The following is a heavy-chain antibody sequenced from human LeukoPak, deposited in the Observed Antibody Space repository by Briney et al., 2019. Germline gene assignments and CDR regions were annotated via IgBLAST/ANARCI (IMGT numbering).Heavy chain of an antibody. CDR1: GGTFSSYA. V-gene: IGHV1-69*13. CDR2: IIPIFGTA. J-gene: IGHJ5*02. CDR3: ARGGRDGYNSPSCWFDP. Sequence: SVKVSCKASGGTFSSYAISWVRQAPGQGLEWMGGIIPIFGTANYAQKFQGRVTITADESTSTAYMELSSLRSEDTAVYYCARGGRDGYNSPSCWFDPWGQGTLVTVSS. D-gene: IGHD5-24*01.